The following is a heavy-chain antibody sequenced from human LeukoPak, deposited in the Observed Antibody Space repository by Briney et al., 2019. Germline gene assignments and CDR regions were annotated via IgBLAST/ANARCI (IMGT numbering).Heavy chain of an antibody. CDR2: ISAYNGNT. Sequence: ASVSASCKASGYTFTNYGIIWVRQAPGQGLEWMGWISAYNGNTNYAQKLQGRVTMTTDTSTSTAYMELRGLRSDDTAVYYCARDATVTKLDWFDIWGQGTLVTVSS. CDR1: GYTFTNYG. V-gene: IGHV1-18*01. D-gene: IGHD4-17*01. J-gene: IGHJ5*01. CDR3: ARDATVTKLDWFDI.